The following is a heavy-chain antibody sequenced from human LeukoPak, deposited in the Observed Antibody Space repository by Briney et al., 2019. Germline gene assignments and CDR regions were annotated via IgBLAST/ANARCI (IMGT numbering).Heavy chain of an antibody. CDR1: GFTFSSYA. J-gene: IGHJ6*02. D-gene: IGHD2-21*01. V-gene: IGHV3-23*01. CDR2: ISGSSGST. Sequence: GGSLRLSCAASGFTFSSYAMSWVRQAPGKGLEWVSAISGSSGSTYYADSVKGRFTISRDNSKNTLYLQMNSLRAEDTAVYYCAKGAIDYYYYYGMDVWGQGTTVTVSS. CDR3: AKGAIDYYYYYGMDV.